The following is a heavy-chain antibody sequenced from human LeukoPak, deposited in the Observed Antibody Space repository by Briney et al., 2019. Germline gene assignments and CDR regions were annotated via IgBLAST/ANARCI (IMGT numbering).Heavy chain of an antibody. Sequence: SETLSLTCTVSGGSISSGSYYWSWIRQPAGKGLEWIGRINTSGSTNHNPSLKSRVTISVDTSKNQFSLKLSSVTAADTAVYYCARGVVVPAAHFDYWGQGTLVTVSS. J-gene: IGHJ4*02. V-gene: IGHV4-61*02. CDR1: GGSISSGSYY. CDR3: ARGVVVPAAHFDY. D-gene: IGHD2-2*01. CDR2: INTSGST.